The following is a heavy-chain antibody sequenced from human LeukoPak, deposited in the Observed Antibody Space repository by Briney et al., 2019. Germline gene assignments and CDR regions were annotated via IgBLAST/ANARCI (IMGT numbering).Heavy chain of an antibody. D-gene: IGHD1-26*01. CDR3: ARDHDGTGYYGMDV. J-gene: IGHJ6*02. Sequence: ASVKVSCTASGYTFTSCDISWVRQAPGQGLEWMGWISAYNDNTNYAQKLQGRVTMTTDTSTSTAYMELRSLRSDDTAVYYCARDHDGTGYYGMDVWGQGTTVSVSS. CDR2: ISAYNDNT. V-gene: IGHV1-18*01. CDR1: GYTFTSCD.